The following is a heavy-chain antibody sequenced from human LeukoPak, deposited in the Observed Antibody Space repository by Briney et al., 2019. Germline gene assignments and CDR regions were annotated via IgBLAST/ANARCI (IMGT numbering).Heavy chain of an antibody. V-gene: IGHV3-43*02. D-gene: IGHD4-17*01. CDR2: ISGDGGST. CDR1: GFTFHDYA. J-gene: IGHJ4*02. Sequence: GGSLRLSCAASGFTFHDYAMHWVRQAPGKGLEWVSLISGDGGSTYYADSVKGRFTISRDNSKNPLYLQMNSLRTDDTAFNYCAKDGYGDYDYWGQGTLVTVSS. CDR3: AKDGYGDYDY.